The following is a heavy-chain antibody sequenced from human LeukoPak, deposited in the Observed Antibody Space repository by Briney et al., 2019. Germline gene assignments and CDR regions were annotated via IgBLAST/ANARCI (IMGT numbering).Heavy chain of an antibody. J-gene: IGHJ4*02. V-gene: IGHV1-18*01. CDR3: ARGDDILTDHYKGLDY. CDR2: VSAYNGNT. Sequence: GASVKVSCKASGYTFTSYGFSWVRQAPGQGLEWMGWVSAYNGNTNYAQKVQGRVTMTTDTSTTTAYMEPRSLRSDDTAVYYCARGDDILTDHYKGLDYWGLGALVTGSS. CDR1: GYTFTSYG. D-gene: IGHD3-9*01.